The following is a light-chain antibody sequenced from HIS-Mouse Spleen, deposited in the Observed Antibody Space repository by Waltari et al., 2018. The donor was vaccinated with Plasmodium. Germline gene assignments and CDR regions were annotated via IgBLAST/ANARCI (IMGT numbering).Light chain of an antibody. CDR3: QQYYSTPYT. CDR1: PSVLYSSNNKNY. V-gene: IGKV4-1*01. CDR2: WAS. J-gene: IGKJ2*01. Sequence: DIVMTQSPESLAVSLGARATINCKSSPSVLYSSNNKNYLAWYQQKPGQPPKLLIYWASTRESGVPDRFSGSGSGTDFTLTISSLQAEDVAVYYCQQYYSTPYTFGQGTKLEIK.